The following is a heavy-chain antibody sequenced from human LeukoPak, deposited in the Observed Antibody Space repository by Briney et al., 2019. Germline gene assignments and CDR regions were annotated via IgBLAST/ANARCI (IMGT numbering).Heavy chain of an antibody. D-gene: IGHD6-6*01. V-gene: IGHV5-51*01. CDR3: ARRIAARRPFDY. J-gene: IGHJ4*02. CDR1: GYDFTTYW. CDR2: IYPGDSDT. Sequence: GESLKISCKGSGYDFTTYWIAWVRQMPGKGLEWMGIIYPGDSDTRYSPSFQGQVTISADKSISTAYLQWSSLKASDTAMYYCARRIAARRPFDYWGQGTLVTVSS.